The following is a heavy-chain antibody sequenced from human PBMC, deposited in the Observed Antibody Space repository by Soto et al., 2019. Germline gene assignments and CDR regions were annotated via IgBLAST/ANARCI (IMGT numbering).Heavy chain of an antibody. Sequence: QVQLVESGGGVVQPGRSLRLSCAASGFTFSSYGMHWVRQAPGKGLEWVAVISYDGSNKYYADSVKGRFTISRDNSKNTLYLQMNGLRAEDTAVYYCAKDRREWLREDWIDYWGQGTLVTVSS. CDR1: GFTFSSYG. CDR2: ISYDGSNK. CDR3: AKDRREWLREDWIDY. D-gene: IGHD5-12*01. V-gene: IGHV3-30*18. J-gene: IGHJ4*02.